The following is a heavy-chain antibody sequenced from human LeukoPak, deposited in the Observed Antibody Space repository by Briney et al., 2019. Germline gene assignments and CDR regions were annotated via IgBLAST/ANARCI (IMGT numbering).Heavy chain of an antibody. D-gene: IGHD4-17*01. J-gene: IGHJ6*03. CDR3: ARSYGDYVLFHYYYYMDV. CDR1: GYTFTSYG. CDR2: ISAYNGNT. V-gene: IGHV1-18*01. Sequence: ASVKVSCKASGYTFTSYGISWVRQAPGQGLEWMGWISAYNGNTNYAQKLQGRVTMTTDTSTSTAYMELRSLRSDDTAVYYCARSYGDYVLFHYYYYMDVWGRGTTVTVSS.